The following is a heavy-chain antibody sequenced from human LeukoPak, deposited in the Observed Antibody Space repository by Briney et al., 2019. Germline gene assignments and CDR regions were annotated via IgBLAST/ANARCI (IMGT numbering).Heavy chain of an antibody. J-gene: IGHJ4*02. CDR1: GGSISSSSYY. CDR2: IYYSGST. CDR3: ARGKRQFPKVIGY. V-gene: IGHV4-61*05. D-gene: IGHD6-25*01. Sequence: SETLSLTCTVSGGSISSSSYYWGWIRQPPGKGLEWIGYIYYSGSTNYNPSLKSRVTISVDTSKNQFSLKLSSVTAADTAVYYCARGKRQFPKVIGYWGQGTLVTVSS.